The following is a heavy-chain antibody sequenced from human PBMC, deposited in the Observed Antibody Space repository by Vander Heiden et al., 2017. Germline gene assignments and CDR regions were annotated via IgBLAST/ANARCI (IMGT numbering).Heavy chain of an antibody. CDR1: GYTFTNYD. CDR2: MNPYSGET. V-gene: IGHV1-8*01. Sequence: QVQLVQSGAEVKKPGASVKVSCKASGYTFTNYDITWVRQATGQGLEWMGWMNPYSGETGYAEKFQGRVTMTRITSISTAYMELSSLTSEDTAVYYCARFPYCAGSDCYSGGIGGDFWGQGTLVTVSS. J-gene: IGHJ4*02. CDR3: ARFPYCAGSDCYSGGIGGDF. D-gene: IGHD2-8*02.